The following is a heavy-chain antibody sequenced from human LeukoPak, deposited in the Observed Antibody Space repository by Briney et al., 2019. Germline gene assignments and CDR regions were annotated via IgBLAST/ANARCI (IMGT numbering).Heavy chain of an antibody. Sequence: PSETLSLTCAVYGGSFRSYVWGWFRQSPGKGLEWIGEINHGGSTYYNPSLKSRVTISVDTSKNQFSLKLSSVTAADTAVYYCARCGDCSRASWTNEYCGPRTLVTVSS. CDR1: GGSFRSYV. J-gene: IGHJ4*01. D-gene: IGHD2-2*01. V-gene: IGHV4-34*01. CDR3: ARCGDCSRASWTNEY. CDR2: INHGGST.